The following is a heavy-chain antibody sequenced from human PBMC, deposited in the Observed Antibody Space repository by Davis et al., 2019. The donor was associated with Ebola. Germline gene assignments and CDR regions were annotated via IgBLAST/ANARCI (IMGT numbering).Heavy chain of an antibody. V-gene: IGHV3-11*01. CDR1: GFTSSDYY. CDR3: APSGYYGSGSYPWFDP. D-gene: IGHD3-10*01. Sequence: GESLKISCAASGFTSSDYYMSWIRQAPGKGLEWVSYISSSGSTIYYADSVKGRFTISRDNSKNTLYLQMNSLRAEDTAVYYCAPSGYYGSGSYPWFDPWGQGTLVTVSS. J-gene: IGHJ5*02. CDR2: ISSSGSTI.